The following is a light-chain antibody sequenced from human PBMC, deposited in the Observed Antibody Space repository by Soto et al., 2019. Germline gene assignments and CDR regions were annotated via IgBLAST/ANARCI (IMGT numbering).Light chain of an antibody. CDR3: QQFNSYPIT. J-gene: IGKJ5*01. Sequence: AIPVTQSPSSLSASVGDRVTMTCRASQDIRGALAWYQQKSGKPPNLLIYDVSTLEGGVPSRFSDSGSGTEFTLTISSLQPEDFGTYYCQQFNSYPITFGHGTRLEIK. V-gene: IGKV1-13*02. CDR2: DVS. CDR1: QDIRGA.